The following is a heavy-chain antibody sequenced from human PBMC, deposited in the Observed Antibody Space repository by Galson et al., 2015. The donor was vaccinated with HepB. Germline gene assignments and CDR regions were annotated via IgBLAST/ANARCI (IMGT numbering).Heavy chain of an antibody. CDR2: IIPIFGTA. CDR3: ARDSRLIVVGRAEWFDP. D-gene: IGHD2-2*01. J-gene: IGHJ5*02. CDR1: GGTFSSYA. Sequence: SVKVSCKASGGTFSSYAISWVRQAPGQGLEWMGGIIPIFGTANYAQKFQGRVTITADESTSTAYMELSSLRSEDTAVYYCARDSRLIVVGRAEWFDPWGQGTLVTVSS. V-gene: IGHV1-69*13.